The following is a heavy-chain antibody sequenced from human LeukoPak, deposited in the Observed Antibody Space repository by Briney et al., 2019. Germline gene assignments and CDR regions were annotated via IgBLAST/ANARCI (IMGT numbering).Heavy chain of an antibody. V-gene: IGHV3-23*01. D-gene: IGHD4-17*01. Sequence: GGSLRLSCEASGFTFSNYAMTWVRQAPGKGLEWVSSMTVTGRTTSYADSVEGRFTMSRDNSKSTLYLQMNSLRAGDTAIYYCGRDPNGDYIGAFEFWGHGTLVTVSS. CDR1: GFTFSNYA. J-gene: IGHJ3*01. CDR2: MTVTGRTT. CDR3: GRDPNGDYIGAFEF.